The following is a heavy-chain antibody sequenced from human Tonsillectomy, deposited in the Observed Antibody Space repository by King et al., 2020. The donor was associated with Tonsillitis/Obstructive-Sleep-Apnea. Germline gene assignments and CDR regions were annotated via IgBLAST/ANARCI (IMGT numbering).Heavy chain of an antibody. V-gene: IGHV3-64D*06. CDR2: ISGGGGGST. CDR3: VKGRSQVVRDFDY. CDR1: GFSFSTYA. J-gene: IGHJ4*02. Sequence: VQLVESGGGLVQPGGSLRLSCSVSGFSFSTYAMHWVRQAPGKGLEYVSAISGGGGGSTYYPDSVKGRFTISRDDAKNTLYLQMNSLKIEGTAVYYCVKGRSQVVRDFDYWGQGTLVTVSS. D-gene: IGHD6-6*01.